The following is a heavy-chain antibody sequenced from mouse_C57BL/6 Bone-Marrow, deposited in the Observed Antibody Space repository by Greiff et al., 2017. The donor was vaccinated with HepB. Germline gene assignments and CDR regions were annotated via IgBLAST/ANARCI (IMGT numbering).Heavy chain of an antibody. D-gene: IGHD3-2*02. CDR2: IDPSDSYT. CDR3: AIDSSGYEAY. J-gene: IGHJ3*01. Sequence: QVQLQQSGAELVMPGASVKLSCKASGYTFTSYWMHWVKQRPGQGLEWIGEIDPSDSYTNYNQKFKGKSTLTVDKSSSTAYMQLSSLTSEDSAVYYCAIDSSGYEAYWGQGTLVTVSA. V-gene: IGHV1-69*01. CDR1: GYTFTSYW.